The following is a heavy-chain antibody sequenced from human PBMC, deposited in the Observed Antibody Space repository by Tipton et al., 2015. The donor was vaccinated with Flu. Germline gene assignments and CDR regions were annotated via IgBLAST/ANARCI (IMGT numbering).Heavy chain of an antibody. J-gene: IGHJ4*02. CDR1: GGSISSYY. CDR3: ARHVDRSWMLEF. CDR2: IYYSGST. V-gene: IGHV4-59*01. Sequence: TLSLTCTVSGGSISSYYWSWIRQPPGKGLEWIGYIYYSGSTNYNPSLKSRVTISADTSNNQFSLKLSSVTAADTAVYYCARHVDRSWMLEFWGQGTLVTVSS. D-gene: IGHD3-10*01.